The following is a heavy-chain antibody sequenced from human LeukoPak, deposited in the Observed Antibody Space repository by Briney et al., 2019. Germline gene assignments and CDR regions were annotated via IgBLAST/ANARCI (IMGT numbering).Heavy chain of an antibody. CDR2: ISGSGFST. J-gene: IGHJ4*02. Sequence: GGSLRLSCTASGFTFSNYAMSWVRQAPGKGLEWVSSISGSGFSTYYADSVKGRFTISRDNSKNTLYLQMNSLRADDTAVYYSARGRSSGPYFFDYWGQGTLVTVSS. CDR1: GFTFSNYA. V-gene: IGHV3-23*01. CDR3: ARGRSSGPYFFDY. D-gene: IGHD3-22*01.